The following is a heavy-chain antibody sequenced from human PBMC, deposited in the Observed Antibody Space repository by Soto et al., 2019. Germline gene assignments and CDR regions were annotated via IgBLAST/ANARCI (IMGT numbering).Heavy chain of an antibody. CDR2: IKYDGGET. Sequence: EVHLVESGGDLVQPGGSLRLSCAASGFTFSRSWMSWVRQGPGKGLEWVAHIKYDGGETYYVDSVKGRFTISRDNAKTSMYMQMNGLRAEDTAVYYCVAWCCGYEDLFVHWGQGTLVTVSS. J-gene: IGHJ4*02. CDR1: GFTFSRSW. D-gene: IGHD5-12*01. V-gene: IGHV3-7*05. CDR3: VAWCCGYEDLFVH.